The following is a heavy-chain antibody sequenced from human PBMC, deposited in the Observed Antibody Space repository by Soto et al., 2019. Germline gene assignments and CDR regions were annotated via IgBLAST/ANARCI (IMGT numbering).Heavy chain of an antibody. CDR2: IYYSGST. Sequence: SETLSLTCTVSGGSISSYYWSWIRQPPGKGLEWIGYIYYSGSTNYNPSLKSRVTISVDTSKNQFSLKLGSVTAADTAVYYCARVVPAPAALGRRGYYYYGMDVWGQGTTVTVSS. V-gene: IGHV4-59*01. CDR1: GGSISSYY. CDR3: ARVVPAPAALGRRGYYYYGMDV. J-gene: IGHJ6*02. D-gene: IGHD2-2*01.